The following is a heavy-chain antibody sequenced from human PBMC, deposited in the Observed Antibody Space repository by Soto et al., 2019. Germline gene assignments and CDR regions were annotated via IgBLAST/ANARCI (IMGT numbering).Heavy chain of an antibody. CDR1: GGSVNGYY. D-gene: IGHD3-3*01. CDR2: INHTGGT. CDR3: ATRITVFGLLIPPFDP. Sequence: SETLSLTCAVYGGSVNGYYWNWIRQPPWKGLEWIGEINHTGGTHYNPSLKSRVTMSVDTSKNQFSLRLSSVTAADTAIYYCATRITVFGLLIPPFDPCGQGTQVTVSS. V-gene: IGHV4-34*01. J-gene: IGHJ5*02.